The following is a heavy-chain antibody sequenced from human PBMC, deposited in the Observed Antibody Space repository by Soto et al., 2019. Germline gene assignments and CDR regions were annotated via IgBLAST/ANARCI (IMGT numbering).Heavy chain of an antibody. CDR1: GGSISSYY. V-gene: IGHV4-59*08. CDR2: ISDSGST. CDR3: ARRIKYYYAMDV. D-gene: IGHD2-15*01. J-gene: IGHJ6*02. Sequence: QVQLQESGPGLVKPSETLSLTCTVSGGSISSYYWSWIRQPPGKGLEWIGYISDSGSTNYNPSLKSRVTISVDTSNNPFSLKLSSVTAADTAVYYCARRIKYYYAMDVWGQGTTVTVSS.